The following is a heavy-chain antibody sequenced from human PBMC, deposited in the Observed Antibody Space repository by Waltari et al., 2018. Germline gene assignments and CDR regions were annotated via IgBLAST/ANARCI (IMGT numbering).Heavy chain of an antibody. Sequence: EVQLVESGGGLVQPGRSLRLSCAASGFTFDDYAMHWVRQAPGKGLEWVSGISWNSGSIGYADSVKGRFTISRDNAKNSLYLQMNSLRAEDTALYYCAKGRNWDYDSSGYSDYWGQGTLVTVSS. V-gene: IGHV3-9*01. J-gene: IGHJ4*02. D-gene: IGHD3-22*01. CDR2: ISWNSGSI. CDR3: AKGRNWDYDSSGYSDY. CDR1: GFTFDDYA.